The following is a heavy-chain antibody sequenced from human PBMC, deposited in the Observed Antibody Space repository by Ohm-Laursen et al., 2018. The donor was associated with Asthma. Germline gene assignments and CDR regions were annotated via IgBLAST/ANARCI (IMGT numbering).Heavy chain of an antibody. D-gene: IGHD3-3*01. CDR3: ARGVLDFWSGYPAQKFDY. J-gene: IGHJ4*02. CDR1: GGSISSGGYY. Sequence: TLSLTCTVSGGSISSGGYYWSWIRQHPGKGLEWIGYIYYSGSTYYNPSLKSRVTISVDTSKNQFSLKLSSVTAADTAVYYCARGVLDFWSGYPAQKFDYWGQGTLVTVSS. CDR2: IYYSGST. V-gene: IGHV4-31*03.